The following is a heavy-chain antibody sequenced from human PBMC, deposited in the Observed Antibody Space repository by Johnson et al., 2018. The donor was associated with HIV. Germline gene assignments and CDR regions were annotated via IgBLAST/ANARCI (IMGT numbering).Heavy chain of an antibody. V-gene: IGHV3-30*18. D-gene: IGHD4-17*01. CDR2: ISYDGSNK. Sequence: QVQLVESGGGVVQPGRSLRLSCAASGFTFSSSGMHWVRQAPGTGLEWVAVISYDGSNKYYADSVKGRFTISRDNSKNTLHLQMNSLRAEDTAVYYCAKMVHGEPPWAFDIWGQGTMVTVSS. CDR1: GFTFSSSG. CDR3: AKMVHGEPPWAFDI. J-gene: IGHJ3*02.